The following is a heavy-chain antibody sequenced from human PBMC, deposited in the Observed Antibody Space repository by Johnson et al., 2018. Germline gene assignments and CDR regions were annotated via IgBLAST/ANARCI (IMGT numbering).Heavy chain of an antibody. CDR2: IYYTGTT. V-gene: IGHV4-59*12. D-gene: IGHD6-19*01. CDR1: GGSINFYY. CDR3: ARGLGSGWYRDHKYYYYMDV. Sequence: QVQLQQSGPGLVKXSETXSLXCAVSGGSINFYYWNWIRQPPGKGLEWIGFIYYTGTTKYTPSLKSRVTMSTDTSQNKLSLKLSSVTAADTAVLYCARGLGSGWYRDHKYYYYMDVWGKGTTVTVSS. J-gene: IGHJ6*03.